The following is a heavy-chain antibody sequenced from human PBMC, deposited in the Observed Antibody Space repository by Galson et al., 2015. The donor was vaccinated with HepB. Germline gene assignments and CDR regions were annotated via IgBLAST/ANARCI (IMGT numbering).Heavy chain of an antibody. D-gene: IGHD6-13*01. CDR3: AKTTEYSSSWYAGPAYGMDV. V-gene: IGHV6-1*01. Sequence: CAISEDSVSSNSAAWNWIRQSPSRGLEWLGRTYYRSKWYNDYAVSVKSRITINPDTSKNQFSLQLNSVTPEDTAVYYCAKTTEYSSSWYAGPAYGMDVWGQGTTVTVSS. CDR1: EDSVSSNSAA. J-gene: IGHJ6*02. CDR2: TYYRSKWYN.